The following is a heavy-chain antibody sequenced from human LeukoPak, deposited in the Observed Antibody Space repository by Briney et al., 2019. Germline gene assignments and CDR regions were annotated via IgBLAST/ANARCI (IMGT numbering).Heavy chain of an antibody. CDR2: ISAYNGNT. CDR1: GYTFTSYG. Sequence: ASVKVSCKASGYTFTSYGISWVRQAPGQGLERMGWISAYNGNTNYAQKLQGRVTMTTDTSTSTAYMELRSLRSDDTAVYYCASRRNYYDSSGYYWDDAFDIWGQGTMVTVSS. V-gene: IGHV1-18*01. D-gene: IGHD3-22*01. CDR3: ASRRNYYDSSGYYWDDAFDI. J-gene: IGHJ3*02.